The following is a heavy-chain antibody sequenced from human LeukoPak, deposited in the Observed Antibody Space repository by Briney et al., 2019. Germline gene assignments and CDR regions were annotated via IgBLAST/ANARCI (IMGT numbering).Heavy chain of an antibody. Sequence: GGSLILSCAASGFTFSRYWMSWVRQAPGRGLEWVANIKQDGSEKYYVDSVKGRFTISRDNAKNSLYLQMNSLRAEDTAVFYCARDTVVVVSATSLFDYWGQGTLVTVSS. D-gene: IGHD2-15*01. CDR3: ARDTVVVVSATSLFDY. J-gene: IGHJ4*02. CDR2: IKQDGSEK. V-gene: IGHV3-7*05. CDR1: GFTFSRYW.